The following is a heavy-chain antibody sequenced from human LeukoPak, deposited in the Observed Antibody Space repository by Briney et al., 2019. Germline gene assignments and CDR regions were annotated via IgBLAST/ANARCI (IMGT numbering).Heavy chain of an antibody. V-gene: IGHV3-11*01. J-gene: IGHJ5*02. Sequence: PGGSLRLSCAASGFTFTDHYMSWIRQAPGKGLEWISYISDSGGTIHYADSVKGRFTISRDNAKNSLYLQTNSLRAEDTAVYYCAGGAGPLFDPWGQGTLVTVSS. CDR2: ISDSGGTI. CDR1: GFTFTDHY. CDR3: AGGAGPLFDP.